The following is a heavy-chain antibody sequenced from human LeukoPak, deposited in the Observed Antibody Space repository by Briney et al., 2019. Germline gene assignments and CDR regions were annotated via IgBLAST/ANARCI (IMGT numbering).Heavy chain of an antibody. CDR2: IGGSNGDT. Sequence: ASVKVCCKASGYTFSSFGISWVRQAPGQGLEWMGWIGGSNGDTNYAQIFQGRVTMTRDTSISTAYMELSRLISDDTAVYYCARSNIAVRRGDNWFDPWGQGTLVTV. CDR1: GYTFSSFG. V-gene: IGHV1-18*01. CDR3: ARSNIAVRRGDNWFDP. D-gene: IGHD6-6*01. J-gene: IGHJ5*02.